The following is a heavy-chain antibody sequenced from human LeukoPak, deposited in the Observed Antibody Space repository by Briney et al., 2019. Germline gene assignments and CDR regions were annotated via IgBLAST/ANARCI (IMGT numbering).Heavy chain of an antibody. D-gene: IGHD5-24*01. Sequence: GESLKISCKGSGYSFTSFWIGWVRQMPGKGLEWMVIVYPGDSNTTYSPSFQGQVTISADKSISTAYLQWSSLKASDTAIYYCARRDDYNQCDFWGQGTLVTVSS. CDR3: ARRDDYNQCDF. J-gene: IGHJ4*02. CDR1: GYSFTSFW. CDR2: VYPGDSNT. V-gene: IGHV5-51*01.